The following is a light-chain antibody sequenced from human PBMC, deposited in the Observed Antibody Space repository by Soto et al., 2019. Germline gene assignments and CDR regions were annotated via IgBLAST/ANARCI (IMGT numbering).Light chain of an antibody. CDR1: QSVSSNY. Sequence: EIVLTQSPGTLSLSPGERATLSCRASQSVSSNYLAWYRQKPGQAPRLFIYGASSRATGIPDRFSGSGSGTDFTLTISRLEPEDFAVYYCQQYGSSPLTFGGGTKVDIK. CDR2: GAS. V-gene: IGKV3-20*01. CDR3: QQYGSSPLT. J-gene: IGKJ4*01.